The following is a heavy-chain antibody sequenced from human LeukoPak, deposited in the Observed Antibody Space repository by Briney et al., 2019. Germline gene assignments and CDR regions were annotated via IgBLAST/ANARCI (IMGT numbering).Heavy chain of an antibody. V-gene: IGHV3-23*01. J-gene: IGHJ4*02. CDR1: GFTFSSYA. CDR3: AKVLTRGESCSNGVCSGAFDS. D-gene: IGHD2-8*01. CDR2: NSGSGGST. Sequence: PGGSLRLSCAASGFTFSSYAMTWVRQAPGQGLEWVSGNSGSGGSTYYADSVKGRFTISRDNSKNTLYLQMNSLRAEDTAVYYCAKVLTRGESCSNGVCSGAFDSWGQGILVTVSS.